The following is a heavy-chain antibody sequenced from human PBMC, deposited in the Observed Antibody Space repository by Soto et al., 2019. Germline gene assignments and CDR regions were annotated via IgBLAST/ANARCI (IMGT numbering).Heavy chain of an antibody. D-gene: IGHD4-17*01. Sequence: PGGSLRLSCAASGFAFSDYGMHWVRQAPGKGLEWVSIISYDGSNKWSGDSVKGRFTVSRDNSENTLYLQMNSLRVEDTAVYYCAIDAVTDRATDGDRLRWYQIDSWGQGTPVTVSS. V-gene: IGHV3-30*03. CDR2: ISYDGSNK. CDR3: AIDAVTDRATDGDRLRWYQIDS. J-gene: IGHJ4*02. CDR1: GFAFSDYG.